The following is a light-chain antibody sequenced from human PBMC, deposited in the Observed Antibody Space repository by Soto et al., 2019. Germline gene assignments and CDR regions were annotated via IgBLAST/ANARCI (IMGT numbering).Light chain of an antibody. CDR3: LQLSSYPLT. J-gene: IGKJ4*01. Sequence: IQLTQSPSSLSASVGDRVTITCRASQGISTFLAWYQQKPGHAPKLLIYGASTLHSGVPSRLSGSGSGTDFTLTISSLQPEDFAAYYCLQLSSYPLTFGGGTKVDIK. CDR2: GAS. V-gene: IGKV1-9*01. CDR1: QGISTF.